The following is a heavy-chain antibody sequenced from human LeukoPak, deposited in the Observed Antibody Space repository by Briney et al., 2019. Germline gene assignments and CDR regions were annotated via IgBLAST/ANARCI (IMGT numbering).Heavy chain of an antibody. CDR3: ARTSRHFYGSESNLTPWPDGMDV. CDR2: IYYIGRT. D-gene: IGHD3-10*01. J-gene: IGHJ6*02. Sequence: SETLSLTCTVSGGSINTYYWTWIRQPPGKGLEWIGYIYYIGRTDYSPTLKSRATISVDTSKNQFSLKLSSVTAADTVVYYCARTSRHFYGSESNLTPWPDGMDVWGQGTTVTVSS. CDR1: GGSINTYY. V-gene: IGHV4-59*01.